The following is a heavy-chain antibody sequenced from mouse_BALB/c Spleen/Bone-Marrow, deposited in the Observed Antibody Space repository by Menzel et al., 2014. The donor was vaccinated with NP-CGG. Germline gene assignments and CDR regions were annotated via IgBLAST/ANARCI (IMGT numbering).Heavy chain of an antibody. CDR1: GFNIKDTY. CDR2: IDPANGNT. D-gene: IGHD3-2*01. Sequence: VQLQQSGAELVKPGASVKLSCTASGFNIKDTYMHWVKQRPEQGLEWIGRIDPANGNTKYDPKFQGKAAITADTSSNTAYLQPSSLTSEDTAVYYCATTDSSGVFAYWGQGTLVTASA. V-gene: IGHV14-3*02. J-gene: IGHJ3*01. CDR3: ATTDSSGVFAY.